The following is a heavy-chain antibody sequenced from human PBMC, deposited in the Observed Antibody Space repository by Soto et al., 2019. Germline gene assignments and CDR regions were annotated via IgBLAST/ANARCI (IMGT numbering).Heavy chain of an antibody. Sequence: QVQLVQSGAEVKKPGSSVKVSCKASGGTFSSYAISWVRQAPGQGLEGMGGIIPIFGTANYAQKFQGSVTITADESTSTTYMELSSLRSENTAVYYSARAASKQWLVRLSWFDPWGQGTLVTVSS. CDR2: IIPIFGTA. D-gene: IGHD6-19*01. CDR3: ARAASKQWLVRLSWFDP. J-gene: IGHJ5*02. CDR1: GGTFSSYA. V-gene: IGHV1-69*01.